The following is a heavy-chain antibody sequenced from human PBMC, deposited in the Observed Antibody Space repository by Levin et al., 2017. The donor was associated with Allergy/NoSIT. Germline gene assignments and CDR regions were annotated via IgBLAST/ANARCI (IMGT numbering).Heavy chain of an antibody. D-gene: IGHD3-3*01. V-gene: IGHV3-9*01. J-gene: IGHJ4*02. CDR3: AKAPLRHDFWSGLGIYYFDY. CDR2: ISWNSGSI. CDR1: GFTFDDYA. Sequence: GGSLGLSCAASGFTFDDYAMHWVRQAPGKGLEWVSGISWNSGSIGYADSVKGRFTISRDNAKNSLYLQMNSLRAEDTALYYCAKAPLRHDFWSGLGIYYFDYWGQGTLVTVSS.